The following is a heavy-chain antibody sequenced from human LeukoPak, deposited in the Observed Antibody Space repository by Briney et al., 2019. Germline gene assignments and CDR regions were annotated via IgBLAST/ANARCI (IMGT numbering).Heavy chain of an antibody. Sequence: GGSLRLSCAASGFTFSSYAMSWVRQAPGKGLEWVSGISGSGGTAYYADSVQGRFTISRDNSKKTLFLQMSSLRAEDTAVYYCAKGDVVTAIFPLDYWGQGTLVIVSS. CDR3: AKGDVVTAIFPLDY. J-gene: IGHJ4*02. V-gene: IGHV3-23*01. CDR2: ISGSGGTA. CDR1: GFTFSSYA. D-gene: IGHD5-12*01.